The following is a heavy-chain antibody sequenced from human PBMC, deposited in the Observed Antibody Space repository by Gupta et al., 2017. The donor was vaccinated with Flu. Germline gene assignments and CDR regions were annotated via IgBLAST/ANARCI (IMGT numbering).Heavy chain of an antibody. CDR1: GGSFSGYY. V-gene: IGHV4-34*01. D-gene: IGHD5-18*01. CDR2: INHSGST. Sequence: QVQLQPWGAGLLKPSETLSLTCAVYGGSFSGYYWSWIRQPPGKGLEGIGEINHSGSTNYNPSLKSRVTISVDTSKNQFSLKLSSVTAADTAVYYCATRRDGYSYGLSWFDPWGQGTLVTVSS. J-gene: IGHJ5*02. CDR3: ATRRDGYSYGLSWFDP.